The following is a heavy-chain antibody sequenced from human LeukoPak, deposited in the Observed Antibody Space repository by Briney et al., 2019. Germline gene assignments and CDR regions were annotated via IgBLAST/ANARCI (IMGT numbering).Heavy chain of an antibody. Sequence: SGGSLRLSCAASGLTFSSYWMHRVRQAPGKGLVWVSRINTDGSSTNYADPVKGRFTISRDNAKNSLYLQMNSLRAEDTAVYYCARADRSTMSRSYYDILTGYSYYFDYWGQGTLVTVSS. CDR1: GLTFSSYW. D-gene: IGHD3-9*01. J-gene: IGHJ4*02. V-gene: IGHV3-74*01. CDR3: ARADRSTMSRSYYDILTGYSYYFDY. CDR2: INTDGSST.